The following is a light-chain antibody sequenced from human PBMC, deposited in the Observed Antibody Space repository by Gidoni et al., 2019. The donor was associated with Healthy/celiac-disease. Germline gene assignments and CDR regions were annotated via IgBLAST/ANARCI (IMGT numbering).Light chain of an antibody. CDR2: GNS. J-gene: IGLJ2*01. CDR1: SSNIGAGYD. V-gene: IGLV1-40*01. CDR3: QSYDSSLSGSL. Sequence: QSVLTQPPSVSEAPGQGVTISCTGSSSNIGAGYDVHWYQQLPGTAPKLLIYGNSNRPSGVPDRFSGSKSGTSASLAITGLQAEDEADYYCQSYDSSLSGSLFGGGTKLTVL.